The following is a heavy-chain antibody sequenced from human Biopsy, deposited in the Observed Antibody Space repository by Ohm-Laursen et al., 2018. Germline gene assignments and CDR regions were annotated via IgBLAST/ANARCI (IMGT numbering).Heavy chain of an antibody. Sequence: GASVKVSCKVSGYTLTELSMHWVRQAPGRGLEWMGGSAPENGKTIYAQKFQGRVTMTEDTSTDTAYMELSSLRSEDTAVYYCAADINVWNVNYWGQGTQVTVSS. CDR1: GYTLTELS. D-gene: IGHD1-1*01. J-gene: IGHJ4*02. CDR3: AADINVWNVNY. CDR2: SAPENGKT. V-gene: IGHV1-24*01.